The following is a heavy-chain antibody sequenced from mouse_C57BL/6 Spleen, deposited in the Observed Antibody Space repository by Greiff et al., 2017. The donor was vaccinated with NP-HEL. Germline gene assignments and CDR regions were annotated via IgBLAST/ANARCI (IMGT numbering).Heavy chain of an antibody. J-gene: IGHJ4*01. CDR1: GYAFSSSW. D-gene: IGHD2-5*01. V-gene: IGHV1-82*01. CDR3: ARSYSNYAAMDY. Sequence: QVQLQQSGPELVKPGASVKISCKASGYAFSSSWMNWVKQRPGKGLEWIGRIYPGDGDTNYNGKFKGKATLTADKSSSTAYMQLSSLTSEDSAVYFCARSYSNYAAMDYWGQGTSVTVSS. CDR2: IYPGDGDT.